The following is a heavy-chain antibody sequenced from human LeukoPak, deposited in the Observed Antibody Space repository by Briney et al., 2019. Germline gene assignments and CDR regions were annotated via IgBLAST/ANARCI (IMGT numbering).Heavy chain of an antibody. V-gene: IGHV3-74*01. CDR3: ASPSSHRIAAGGDY. Sequence: HPGGSLRLSCAASGFTFSNYWVHWVRQGPGEGLVWVSRINSDGSSRNYADSVKGRFTISRDNAKNTLYLQMNSLRAEDTAVYYCASPSSHRIAAGGDYWGQGTLVTVSS. J-gene: IGHJ4*02. D-gene: IGHD6-13*01. CDR2: INSDGSSR. CDR1: GFTFSNYW.